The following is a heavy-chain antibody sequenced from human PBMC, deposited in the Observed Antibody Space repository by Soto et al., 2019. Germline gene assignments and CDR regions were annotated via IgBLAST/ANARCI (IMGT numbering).Heavy chain of an antibody. J-gene: IGHJ3*02. V-gene: IGHV1-69*01. CDR1: GGTFSSYA. CDR2: IIPIFGTA. CDR3: ARDPPYSSSPWGAFDI. D-gene: IGHD6-13*01. Sequence: QVQLVQSGAEVKKPGSSVKVSCTASGGTFSSYAISWVRQAPGQGLEWMGGIIPIFGTANYAQKFKGRVTITADESTSTAYMELSSLRSEDTAVYYCARDPPYSSSPWGAFDIWGQGTMVTVSS.